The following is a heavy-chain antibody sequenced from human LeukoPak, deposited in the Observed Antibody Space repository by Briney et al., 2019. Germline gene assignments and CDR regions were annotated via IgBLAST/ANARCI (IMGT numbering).Heavy chain of an antibody. CDR3: ARHAYCGGDCYLYYFDY. CDR1: GYTFTSYG. Sequence: ASVKVSCKASGYTFTSYGISWVRQAPGQGLEWMGWISAYNGNTNYAQKLQGRVTMTTDTSTSTAYMELRSLRSDDTAVYYCARHAYCGGDCYLYYFDYWGQGTLVTVPS. V-gene: IGHV1-18*01. CDR2: ISAYNGNT. J-gene: IGHJ4*02. D-gene: IGHD2-21*02.